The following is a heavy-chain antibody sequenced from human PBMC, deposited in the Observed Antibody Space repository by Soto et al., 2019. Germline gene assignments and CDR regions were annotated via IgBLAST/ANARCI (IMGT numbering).Heavy chain of an antibody. CDR1: GGTFSSYA. D-gene: IGHD3-16*01. Sequence: QVQLVQSGAEVKKPGSSVKASCKASGGTFSSYAISWVRQAPGQGLEWMGGIIPIFGTADYAQKFQGRVTITADNFTSTAYMELSSLRSEDTAVYYCARHRGGNHYSYGMDVWGQGTTVTVSS. V-gene: IGHV1-69*14. CDR3: ARHRGGNHYSYGMDV. CDR2: IIPIFGTA. J-gene: IGHJ6*02.